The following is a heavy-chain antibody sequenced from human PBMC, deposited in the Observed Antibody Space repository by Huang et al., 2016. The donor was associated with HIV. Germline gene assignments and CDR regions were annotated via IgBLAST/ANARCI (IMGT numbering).Heavy chain of an antibody. Sequence: EVQLVQSGAEVKKPGESLRISCKGSGYSFRSYWIGWGRQMPGKGLECMGFSYPGDSETRSSPGFQGLVTISADKSISTAYLQWSSLKASDSAMYYCAREGGSRYYMDVWGKGTTVTVSS. CDR3: AREGGSRYYMDV. J-gene: IGHJ6*03. V-gene: IGHV5-51*03. CDR2: SYPGDSET. D-gene: IGHD3-16*01. CDR1: GYSFRSYW.